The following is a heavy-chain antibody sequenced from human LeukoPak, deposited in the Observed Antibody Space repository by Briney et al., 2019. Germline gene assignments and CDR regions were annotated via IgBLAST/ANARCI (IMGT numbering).Heavy chain of an antibody. CDR3: ARDVCSGGTCYLDY. J-gene: IGHJ4*02. CDR2: ISDRGST. V-gene: IGHV4-59*01. Sequence: SETLSLTCSVSGDPMSNYYWTWIRQPPGKALESIGYISDRGSTYYSPSLKSRATISADTSKNQISLRLTSVTAADTAVYYCARDVCSGGTCYLDYWGRGTLVSVSS. D-gene: IGHD2-15*01. CDR1: GDPMSNYY.